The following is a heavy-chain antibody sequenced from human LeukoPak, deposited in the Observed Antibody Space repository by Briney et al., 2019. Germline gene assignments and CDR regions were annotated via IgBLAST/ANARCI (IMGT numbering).Heavy chain of an antibody. V-gene: IGHV3-30*02. Sequence: GGSLRLACAASGCTFSSYGMHWVRQAPGKGLEWVAFIRYDGSNKYYADSVKGRFTISRDNSKNTLYLQMNSLRAEDTAVYYCAKEARNYYYGMDVWGQGTMVTVSS. CDR2: IRYDGSNK. J-gene: IGHJ6*02. CDR1: GCTFSSYG. CDR3: AKEARNYYYGMDV.